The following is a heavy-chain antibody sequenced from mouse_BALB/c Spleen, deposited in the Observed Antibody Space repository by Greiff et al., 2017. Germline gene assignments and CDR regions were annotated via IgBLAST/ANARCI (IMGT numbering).Heavy chain of an antibody. J-gene: IGHJ3*01. CDR2: IDPANGNT. CDR3: ASSDPGCAY. Sequence: VQLKESGAELVKPGASVKLSCTASGFNIKDTYMHWVKQRPEQGLEWIGRIDPANGNTKYDPKFQGKATITADTSSNTAYLQLSSLTSEDTAVYYCASSDPGCAYWGQGTLVTVSA. CDR1: GFNIKDTY. V-gene: IGHV14-3*02. D-gene: IGHD6-1*01.